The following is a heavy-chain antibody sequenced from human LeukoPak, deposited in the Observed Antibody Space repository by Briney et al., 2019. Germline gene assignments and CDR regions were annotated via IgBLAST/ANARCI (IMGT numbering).Heavy chain of an antibody. CDR2: INHSGST. J-gene: IGHJ4*02. CDR1: GGSFSGYY. CDR3: ARDQLAGVDY. D-gene: IGHD6-19*01. Sequence: SETLSLTCAVYGGSFSGYYWSWIRQPPGKGLEWIGEINHSGSTNYNPSLKSRVTISVDTSKNQFSLQLNSVTPEDTAVYYCARDQLAGVDYWGQGTLVTVSS. V-gene: IGHV4-34*01.